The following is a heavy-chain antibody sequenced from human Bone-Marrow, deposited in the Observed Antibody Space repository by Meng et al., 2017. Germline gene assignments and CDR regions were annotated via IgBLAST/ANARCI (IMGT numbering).Heavy chain of an antibody. CDR3: ARDVPRSGGWHQKSYGMDV. D-gene: IGHD2-15*01. CDR1: GYTFTSYG. CDR2: ISAYNGNT. J-gene: IGHJ6*02. V-gene: IGHV1-18*01. Sequence: ASVKVSCKASGYTFTSYGISWVRQAPGQGLEWMGWISAYNGNTNYAQKLQGRVTMTTDTSTSTAYMELRSLRSDDTAVYYCARDVPRSGGWHQKSYGMDVWGQGTTVTVSS.